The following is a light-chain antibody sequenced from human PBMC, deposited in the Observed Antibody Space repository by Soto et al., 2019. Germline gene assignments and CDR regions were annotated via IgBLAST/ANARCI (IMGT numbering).Light chain of an antibody. CDR1: NSDVGNYNY. V-gene: IGLV2-14*01. Sequence: QSALTQPASVSGSPGQSITISCTGTNSDVGNYNYVSWYQQHPGKAPKLMIYEASNRPSGVSNRFSGSKSGNTASLTISGLQAEDEADYYCSSYARSSTLLFGGGTKVTVL. CDR3: SSYARSSTLL. J-gene: IGLJ2*01. CDR2: EAS.